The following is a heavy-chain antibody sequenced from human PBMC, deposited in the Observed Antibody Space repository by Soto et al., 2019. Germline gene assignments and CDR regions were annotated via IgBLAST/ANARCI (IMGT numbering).Heavy chain of an antibody. CDR3: ASVIRGVTTYYFDY. CDR2: IIPIFGTA. D-gene: IGHD4-17*01. CDR1: GGTFSGYA. V-gene: IGHV1-69*12. J-gene: IGHJ4*02. Sequence: QVQLVQSGAEVKKPGSSVKVSCKASGGTFSGYAISWVRQAPGQGLEWMGGIIPIFGTANYAQKFQGRVTITADESTSTAYMELSSLRSEDTAVYYCASVIRGVTTYYFDYWGQGTLVTVSS.